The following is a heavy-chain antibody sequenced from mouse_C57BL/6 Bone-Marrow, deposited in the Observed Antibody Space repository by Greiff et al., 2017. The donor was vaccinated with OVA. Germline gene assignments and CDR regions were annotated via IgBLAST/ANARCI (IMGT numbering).Heavy chain of an antibody. CDR3: ARSCYDSSSVWYFDD. CDR2: IYPYNDGT. V-gene: IGHV1-14*01. D-gene: IGHD1-1*01. J-gene: IGHJ1*03. CDR1: GFTFNSYD. Sequence: VQLQQSGPELVKPGASVKLSCTASGFTFNSYDMHWVKQKPGQGLEWIGYIYPYNDGTKYNEKFNGKATLTSDKSSSTAYMKLSSLTSEDSAVYYSARSCYDSSSVWYFDDWGTGTTVTVSS.